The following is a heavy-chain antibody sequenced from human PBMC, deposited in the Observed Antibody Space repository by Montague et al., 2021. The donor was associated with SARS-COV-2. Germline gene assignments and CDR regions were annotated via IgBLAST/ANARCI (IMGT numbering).Heavy chain of an antibody. CDR3: ARGGSYYDFWSGYYNYYYGMDV. V-gene: IGHV3-48*03. CDR1: GFTFSSYE. D-gene: IGHD3-3*01. Sequence: SLRLSCAASGFTFSSYEMNWVRQAPGKGLEWVSYISSSGSTIYYADSVKGRFTISRDNAKNSLSLHMNSLRAEDTAVYYCARGGSYYDFWSGYYNYYYGMDVWGQGTTVTVSS. CDR2: ISSSGSTI. J-gene: IGHJ6*02.